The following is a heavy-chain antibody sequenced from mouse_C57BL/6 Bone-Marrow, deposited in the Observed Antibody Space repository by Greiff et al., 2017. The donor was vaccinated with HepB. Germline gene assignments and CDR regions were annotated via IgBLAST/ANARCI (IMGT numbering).Heavy chain of an antibody. CDR2: ISSGGDYI. CDR1: GFTFSSYA. Sequence: EVMLVESGEGLVKPGGSLKLSCAASGFTFSSYAMSWVRQTPEKRLEWVAYISSGGDYIYYADTVKGRFTISRDNARNTLYLQMSSLKSEDTAMYYCKRYYGPYYAMDYWGQGTSVTVSS. J-gene: IGHJ4*01. V-gene: IGHV5-9-1*02. CDR3: KRYYGPYYAMDY. D-gene: IGHD1-2*01.